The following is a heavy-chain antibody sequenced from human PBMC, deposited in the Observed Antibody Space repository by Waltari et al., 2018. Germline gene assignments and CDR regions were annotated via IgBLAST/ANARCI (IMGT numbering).Heavy chain of an antibody. CDR2: INHSGST. V-gene: IGHV4-34*01. CDR3: ARKGITMVRGAPFDP. CDR1: GGSFSGYY. Sequence: QVQLQQWGAGLLKPSETLSLTCAVYGGSFSGYYWSWIRQPPGKGLEWIGEINHSGSTNYNPSLKSRVTISVDTSKNQFSLKLSSVTAADTAVYYCARKGITMVRGAPFDPWGQGTLVTVSS. D-gene: IGHD3-10*01. J-gene: IGHJ5*02.